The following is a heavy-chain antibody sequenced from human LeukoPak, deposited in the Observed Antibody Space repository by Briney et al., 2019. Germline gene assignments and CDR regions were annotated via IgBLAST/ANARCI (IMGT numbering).Heavy chain of an antibody. V-gene: IGHV3-53*01. J-gene: IGHJ4*02. CDR3: ARGPTAVSAGY. Sequence: GGSLRLSCAASGFTVSNSYMSWVRQAPGKGLEWVSIIYSGGSTNHADSVKGRFTTSRDTSKNTLYLQMNSLRAEDTAVYYCARGPTAVSAGYWGQGTLVTVSS. CDR1: GFTVSNSY. D-gene: IGHD3-10*01. CDR2: IYSGGST.